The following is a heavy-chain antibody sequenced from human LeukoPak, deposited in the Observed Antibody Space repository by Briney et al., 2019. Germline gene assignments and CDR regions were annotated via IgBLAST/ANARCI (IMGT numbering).Heavy chain of an antibody. V-gene: IGHV3-53*01. J-gene: IGHJ3*02. CDR2: VYSGGGT. Sequence: GGSLRLSCAASGFTVSNNYMSWVRQAPGKGLEWVSVVYSGGGTYYADSVKGRFTTSRDNSQNTLYLQMNSLRVEDTAVYYCARGVGRDAFDIWGQGTMVTVSS. D-gene: IGHD1-26*01. CDR1: GFTVSNNY. CDR3: ARGVGRDAFDI.